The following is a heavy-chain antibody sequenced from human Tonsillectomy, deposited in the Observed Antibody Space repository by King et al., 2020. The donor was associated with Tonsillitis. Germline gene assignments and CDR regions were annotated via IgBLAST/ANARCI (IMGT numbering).Heavy chain of an antibody. CDR2: IYSGGST. CDR3: VRDNSMGRGLIAHYYAMDV. V-gene: IGHV3-66*01. D-gene: IGHD3-10*01. Sequence: VQLVESGGNLVQPGGSLRLSCAASGFTVSSSHMSWVRQTPGKGLQWVSTIYSGGSTYYADSVKGRFIISRDNSKNTMYLQVKSLRAEDSAVYYRVRDNSMGRGLIAHYYAMDVWGLGTTVTVSS. J-gene: IGHJ6*02. CDR1: GFTVSSSH.